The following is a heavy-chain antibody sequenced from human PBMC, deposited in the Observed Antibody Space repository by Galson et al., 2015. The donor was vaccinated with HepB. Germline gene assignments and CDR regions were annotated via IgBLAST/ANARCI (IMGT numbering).Heavy chain of an antibody. CDR2: ISSTSNYR. CDR3: ARDGHNFEGFLY. V-gene: IGHV3-21*01. J-gene: IGHJ4*02. CDR1: GFTFRSYS. Sequence: SLRLSCAASGFTFRSYSMNWVRQAPGRGLEWVSSISSTSNYRYYADSVKGRFTISRDNAKNSLYLQMNSLRADDTAVYYCARDGHNFEGFLYWGQGTLVTVSS. D-gene: IGHD5-24*01.